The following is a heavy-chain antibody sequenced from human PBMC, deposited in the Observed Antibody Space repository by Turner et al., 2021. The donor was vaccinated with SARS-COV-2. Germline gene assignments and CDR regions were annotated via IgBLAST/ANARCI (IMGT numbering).Heavy chain of an antibody. Sequence: QVQLVESGGGVVQPGRSLRLSCAASGFTFSSYAFHWVRQAPGKGLEWVAVISYDGSHKSYADSVKGRFTISRDTSKNTLYLQMNSLRAEDTAMYYWARDLESSGSLDYWGQEPWSPSPQ. J-gene: IGHJ4*01. CDR3: ARDLESSGSLDY. D-gene: IGHD6-19*01. CDR1: GFTFSSYA. V-gene: IGHV3-30-3*01. CDR2: ISYDGSHK.